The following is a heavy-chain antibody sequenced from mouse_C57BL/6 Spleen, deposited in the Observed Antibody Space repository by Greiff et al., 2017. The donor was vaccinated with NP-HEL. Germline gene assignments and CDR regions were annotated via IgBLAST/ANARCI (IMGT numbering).Heavy chain of an antibody. V-gene: IGHV5-17*01. CDR1: GFTFSDYG. Sequence: EVKVVESGGGLVKPGGSLKLSCAASGFTFSDYGMHWVRQAPEKGLEWVAYISSGSSTIYYADTVKGRFTISRDNAKNTLFLQMTSLRSEDTAMYYCAGWLLSAMDYWGQGTSVTVSS. D-gene: IGHD2-3*01. CDR2: ISSGSSTI. J-gene: IGHJ4*01. CDR3: AGWLLSAMDY.